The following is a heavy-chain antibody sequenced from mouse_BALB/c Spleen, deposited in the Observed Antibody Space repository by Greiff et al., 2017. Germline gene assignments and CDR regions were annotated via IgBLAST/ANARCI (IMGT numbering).Heavy chain of an antibody. J-gene: IGHJ4*01. Sequence: QVHVKQSGPGLVQPSQSLSITCTVSGFSLTSYGVHWVRQSPGKGLEWLGVIWSGGSTDYNAAFISRLSISKDNSKSQVFFKMNSLQANDTAIYYCARRGNSHAMDYWGQGTSVTVSA. V-gene: IGHV2-2*02. CDR2: IWSGGST. CDR3: ARRGNSHAMDY. CDR1: GFSLTSYG. D-gene: IGHD2-1*01.